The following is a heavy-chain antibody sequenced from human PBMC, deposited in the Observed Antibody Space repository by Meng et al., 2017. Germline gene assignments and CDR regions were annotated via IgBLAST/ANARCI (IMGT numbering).Heavy chain of an antibody. CDR3: IRVPGKLPYYFDY. Sequence: GESLKISCAASGFTFSSYVMSWVRQVPGKGLVWVSHINNDGSATRYADSVKGRFTISRDNAKNTLYLQMNSLRAEDTAVYYCIRVPGKLPYYFDYWGQGTLVTVSS. D-gene: IGHD1-26*01. V-gene: IGHV3-74*01. CDR2: INNDGSAT. J-gene: IGHJ4*02. CDR1: GFTFSSYV.